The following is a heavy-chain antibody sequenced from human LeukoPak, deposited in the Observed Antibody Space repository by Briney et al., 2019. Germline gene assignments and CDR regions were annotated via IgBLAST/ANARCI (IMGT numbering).Heavy chain of an antibody. CDR3: ARDGITGTPVDSNYYYYMDV. CDR2: ISAYNGNT. V-gene: IGHV1-18*01. CDR1: GYTFTSIG. J-gene: IGHJ6*03. D-gene: IGHD1-20*01. Sequence: GASVKVSCKASGYTFTSIGISWVRQAPGQGLEWMGWISAYNGNTNYAQKLQGRVTMTTDTSTSTAYMELRSLRSDDTALYYCARDGITGTPVDSNYYYYMDVWGKGTTVTVSS.